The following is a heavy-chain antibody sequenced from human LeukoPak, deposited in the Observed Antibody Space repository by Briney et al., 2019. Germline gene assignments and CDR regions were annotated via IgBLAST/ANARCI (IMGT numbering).Heavy chain of an antibody. CDR3: ARDQRRDGCNFS. CDR2: IIPILGIA. CDR1: GGTFSSYT. Sequence: SVKVSCKASGGTFSSYTISWVRQAPGQGLEWMGRIIPILGIANYAQKFQGRVTITADKSTSTAYMELSSLRSEDTAVYYCARDQRRDGCNFSWGQGTLVTVSS. D-gene: IGHD5-24*01. V-gene: IGHV1-69*04. J-gene: IGHJ5*02.